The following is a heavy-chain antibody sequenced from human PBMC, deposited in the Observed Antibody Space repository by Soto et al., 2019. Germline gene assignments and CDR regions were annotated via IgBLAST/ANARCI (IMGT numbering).Heavy chain of an antibody. D-gene: IGHD4-17*01. CDR3: ARDRVDSFARYGDYGEGFWFDP. CDR1: GGSISSYY. V-gene: IGHV4-59*01. Sequence: SETLSLTCTVSGGSISSYYWSWIRQPPGKGLEWIGYIYYSGSTNYNPSLKSRVTISVDTSKNQFSLKLSSVTAADTAVYYCARDRVDSFARYGDYGEGFWFDPWGQGTLVTVSS. CDR2: IYYSGST. J-gene: IGHJ5*02.